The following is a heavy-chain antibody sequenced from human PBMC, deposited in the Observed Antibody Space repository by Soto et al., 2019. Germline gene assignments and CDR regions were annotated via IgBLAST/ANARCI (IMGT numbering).Heavy chain of an antibody. CDR1: GFNFDNYG. J-gene: IGHJ4*02. Sequence: PWGSLRLSCQASGFNFDNYGIHWVLQAPGKGLEWVAVITYDGSFQYYADSVKGRFTISRDNSKNTLSLHLNTLNPEDTAVYHCAKDRVGGTFYTPLAFWGQGTLVTVSS. CDR2: ITYDGSFQ. D-gene: IGHD1-7*01. CDR3: AKDRVGGTFYTPLAF. V-gene: IGHV3-30*18.